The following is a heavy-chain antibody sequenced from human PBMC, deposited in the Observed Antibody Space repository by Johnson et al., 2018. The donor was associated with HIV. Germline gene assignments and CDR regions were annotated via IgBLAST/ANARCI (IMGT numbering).Heavy chain of an antibody. CDR1: GFTFSNYA. V-gene: IGHV3-30*02. Sequence: QVQLVESGGGLVKPGGSLRLSCAASGFTFSNYAMHWVRQAPGKGLEWVAFIRYDGSNKYYADSVKGRFTMSRDNSKNTVYLQMNSLRAEDTAVYYCAKGFFELDDAFDIWGQGTMVTVSS. CDR2: IRYDGSNK. J-gene: IGHJ3*02. CDR3: AKGFFELDDAFDI. D-gene: IGHD3/OR15-3a*01.